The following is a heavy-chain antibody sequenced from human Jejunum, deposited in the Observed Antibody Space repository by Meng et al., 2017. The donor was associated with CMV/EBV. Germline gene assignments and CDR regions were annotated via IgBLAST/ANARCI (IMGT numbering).Heavy chain of an antibody. CDR2: IRYDESHE. V-gene: IGHV3-30*02. Sequence: QLVESGGGVVQPGGSLRLSCAASGFTFSSYGMHWVRQAPGKGLEWVALIRYDESHEYYADSVKGRFTISRDNSKNTLYLQMNSLRAEDTSVYYCARGFSYYVDYWGQGTLVTVSS. CDR1: GFTFSSYG. J-gene: IGHJ4*02. D-gene: IGHD3-3*01. CDR3: ARGFSYYVDY.